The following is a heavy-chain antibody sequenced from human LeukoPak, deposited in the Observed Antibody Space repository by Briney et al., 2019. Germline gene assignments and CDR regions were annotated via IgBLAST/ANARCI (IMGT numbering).Heavy chain of an antibody. D-gene: IGHD4-17*01. Sequence: ASVKVSCKASGYTFTSYAMHWVRQAPGQRLEWMGWINAGNGNAKYSQKFQGRVTITRDTSASTAYMELSSLRSEDMAVYYCARDWVTTGFDYWGQGTLVTVSS. CDR1: GYTFTSYA. J-gene: IGHJ4*02. CDR3: ARDWVTTGFDY. V-gene: IGHV1-3*01. CDR2: INAGNGNA.